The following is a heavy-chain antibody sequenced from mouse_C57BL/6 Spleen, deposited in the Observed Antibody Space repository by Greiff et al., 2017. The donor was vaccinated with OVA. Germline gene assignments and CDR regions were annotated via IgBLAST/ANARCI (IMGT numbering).Heavy chain of an antibody. CDR3: ARIYYDQYYFDY. Sequence: DVHLVESGPGLVKPSQSLSLTCSVTGYSITSGYYWNWIRQFPGNKLEWMGYISYDGSNNYNPSLKNRISITRDTSKNQFFLKLNAVTTEDTATYYCARIYYDQYYFDYWGQGTTLTVSS. J-gene: IGHJ2*01. CDR1: GYSITSGYY. CDR2: ISYDGSN. D-gene: IGHD2-4*01. V-gene: IGHV3-6*01.